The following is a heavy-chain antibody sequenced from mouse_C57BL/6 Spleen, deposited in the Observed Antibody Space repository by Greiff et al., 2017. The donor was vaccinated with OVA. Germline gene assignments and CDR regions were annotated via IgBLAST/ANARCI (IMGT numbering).Heavy chain of an antibody. CDR1: GFNIKDDY. CDR2: IDPENGDT. J-gene: IGHJ2*01. Sequence: EVQVVESGAELVRPGASVKLSCTASGFNIKDDYMHWVKQRPEQGLEWIGWIDPENGDTEYASKFQGKATITADTSSNTAYLQLSSLTSEDTAVYYCTTGTTVAGTDYWGQGTTLTVSS. CDR3: TTGTTVAGTDY. D-gene: IGHD1-1*01. V-gene: IGHV14-4*01.